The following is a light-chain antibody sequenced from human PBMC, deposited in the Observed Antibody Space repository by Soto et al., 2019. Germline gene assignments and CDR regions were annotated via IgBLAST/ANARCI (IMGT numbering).Light chain of an antibody. CDR2: GAS. V-gene: IGKV3-15*01. CDR3: QQYNDWPRT. J-gene: IGKJ4*01. Sequence: EVVMTQSPATLPVSPGERVTLSCRASQSVRSHLAWYQQKPGQAPSLLIFGASTRATGVPDRFSGGESGTEFTLTISSLQSEDVAVYFCQQYNDWPRTFGGGTRVEIK. CDR1: QSVRSH.